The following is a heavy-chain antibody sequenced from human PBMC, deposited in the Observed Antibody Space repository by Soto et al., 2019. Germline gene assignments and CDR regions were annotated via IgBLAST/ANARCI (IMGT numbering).Heavy chain of an antibody. D-gene: IGHD4-4*01. J-gene: IGHJ6*02. CDR2: IKQDGSEK. Sequence: SVGSLRLSCAASGFTFSSYWMSWVRQARGKGLEWVANIKQDGSEKYYVDSVKGRFTISRDNAKNSLYLQMNSLRAEDTAVYYCAIGSNSYYYYYGMDVWGQGTTVTVSS. CDR3: AIGSNSYYYYYGMDV. V-gene: IGHV3-7*03. CDR1: GFTFSSYW.